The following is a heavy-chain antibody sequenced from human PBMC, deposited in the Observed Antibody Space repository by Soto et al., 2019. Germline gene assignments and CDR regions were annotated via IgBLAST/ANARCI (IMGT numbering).Heavy chain of an antibody. CDR3: ARETYYGSGSYYNRWFDP. Sequence: QVQLVQSGAEVKKPGASVKVSCKASGYTFTSYAMHWVRQAPGQRLEWMGWINAGNGNTEYSQKFQGRVTITRDTSASTAYMELSSLRSEDTAVYYCARETYYGSGSYYNRWFDPWGQGTLVTVSS. CDR1: GYTFTSYA. V-gene: IGHV1-3*01. D-gene: IGHD3-10*01. J-gene: IGHJ5*02. CDR2: INAGNGNT.